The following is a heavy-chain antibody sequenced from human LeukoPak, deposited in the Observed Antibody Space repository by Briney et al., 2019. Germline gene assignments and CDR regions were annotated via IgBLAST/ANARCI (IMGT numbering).Heavy chain of an antibody. CDR3: ARDSRYCSSTSCSHFDY. J-gene: IGHJ4*02. D-gene: IGHD2-2*01. Sequence: GGSLRLSCAASGFTVSSNYMSWVRQAPGKGLEWVSVIYSGGSTYYADSVKGRFTISRDNSKNTLYLQMNSLRAEDTAVYYCARDSRYCSSTSCSHFDYWGQGTLVTVSS. V-gene: IGHV3-53*01. CDR1: GFTVSSNY. CDR2: IYSGGST.